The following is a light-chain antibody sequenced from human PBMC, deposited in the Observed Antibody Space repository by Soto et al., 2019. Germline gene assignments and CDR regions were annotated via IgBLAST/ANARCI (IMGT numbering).Light chain of an antibody. CDR3: QQYVNALT. CDR1: QDISNH. Sequence: DIQMTQSPSSLSASAGDRVTITCQASQDISNHLNWYQQKAGKAPKLLINDASNLEAGVPSRFSGSVAGKDFNLTISSLQPEDIATYYCQQYVNALTFGGGTKVEIK. CDR2: DAS. J-gene: IGKJ4*01. V-gene: IGKV1-33*01.